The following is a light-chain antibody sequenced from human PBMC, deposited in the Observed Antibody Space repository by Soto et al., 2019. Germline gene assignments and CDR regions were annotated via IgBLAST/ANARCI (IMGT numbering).Light chain of an antibody. J-gene: IGKJ2*01. CDR3: QQSGSSPYT. V-gene: IGKV3-20*01. Sequence: EIVLTQSPGPLSLSPGERATLSCRASQSVSSSYLACYQQTPGQASRLLIYGASSRATGIPDRFSGSGYGTDFTLTISRLEPEDFAVYYCQQSGSSPYTYGQGTQLQIK. CDR2: GAS. CDR1: QSVSSSY.